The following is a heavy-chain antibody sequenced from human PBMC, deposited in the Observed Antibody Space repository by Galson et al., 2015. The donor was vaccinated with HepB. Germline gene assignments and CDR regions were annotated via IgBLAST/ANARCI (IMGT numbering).Heavy chain of an antibody. J-gene: IGHJ4*02. CDR3: ARDPNVIYDFWSGYSGGFDY. CDR2: ISAYNGNT. Sequence: QSGAAVKKPGESLEISCKGSGYTFTNNWIGWVRQAPGQGLEWMGWISAYNGNTNYAQKLQGRVTMTTDTSTSTAYMELRSLRSDDTAVYYCARDPNVIYDFWSGYSGGFDYWGQGTLVTVSS. D-gene: IGHD3-3*01. V-gene: IGHV1-18*04. CDR1: GYTFTNNW.